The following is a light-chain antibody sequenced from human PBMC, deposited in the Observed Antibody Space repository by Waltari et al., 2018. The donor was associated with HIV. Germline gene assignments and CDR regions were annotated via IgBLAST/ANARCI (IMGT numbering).Light chain of an antibody. CDR2: LNSDGSH. Sequence: QLVLPQSPSASASLGASVKLTCTLSSGHSSYAIAWHQQQPDKGPRYLMKLNSDGSHNKGDGIPDRFSGSSSGAERYLTISSLQSEDEADYYCQTWGTGIQVIFGGGTKLTVL. V-gene: IGLV4-69*01. CDR1: SGHSSYA. J-gene: IGLJ2*01. CDR3: QTWGTGIQVI.